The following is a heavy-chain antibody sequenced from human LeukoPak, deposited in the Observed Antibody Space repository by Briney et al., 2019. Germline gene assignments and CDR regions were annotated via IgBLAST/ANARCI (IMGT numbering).Heavy chain of an antibody. Sequence: GGSLRLSCAASGFTFSSFGLHWVRQAPGKGLDWVAVIWSDGSNAYYADSVKGRFTISRDNFNNMLYLQMNSLRAEDTAVYCCATEGFDYWGQGTLVTVSS. CDR3: ATEGFDY. V-gene: IGHV3-33*01. CDR2: IWSDGSNA. CDR1: GFTFSSFG. J-gene: IGHJ4*02.